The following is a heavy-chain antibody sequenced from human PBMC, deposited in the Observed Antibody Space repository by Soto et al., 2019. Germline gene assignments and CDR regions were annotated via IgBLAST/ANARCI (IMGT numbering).Heavy chain of an antibody. CDR2: MHHSGRT. J-gene: IGHJ4*02. CDR1: GAYMRNDYYY. V-gene: IGHV4-31*03. D-gene: IGHD2-15*01. Sequence: QVQLQESGPGLVKPSETLSLTCTVSGAYMRNDYYYWSWVRQNPGKDLEWIGHMHHSGRTHYNPSLKSRVAISVDTSKNQFSRYLNSVTAADTAVYYCARWVEVSLVYFYSWGQGTPVTVSS. CDR3: ARWVEVSLVYFYS.